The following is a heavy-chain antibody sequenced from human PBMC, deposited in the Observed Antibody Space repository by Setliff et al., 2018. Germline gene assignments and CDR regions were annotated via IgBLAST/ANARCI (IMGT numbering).Heavy chain of an antibody. J-gene: IGHJ3*02. CDR3: ARDTRVRDSSSVPSDTFDI. CDR1: GGSISTYY. V-gene: IGHV4-59*01. Sequence: PSETLSLTCSVSGGSISTYYWSWIRQPPGKGLEWIGNINYSGNSNYIPSLKSRVTISVDTPKNQFSLKLSSVTAADTAVYYCARDTRVRDSSSVPSDTFDIWGRGQWSPSPQ. CDR2: INYSGNS. D-gene: IGHD2-15*01.